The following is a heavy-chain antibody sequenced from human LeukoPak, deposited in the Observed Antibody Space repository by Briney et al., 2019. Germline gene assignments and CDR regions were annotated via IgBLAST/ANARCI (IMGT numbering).Heavy chain of an antibody. CDR3: AKGVRSGTYYNCFDP. CDR2: ISGDGDST. CDR1: GFTLNDYA. J-gene: IGHJ5*02. V-gene: IGHV3-43*02. D-gene: IGHD1-26*01. Sequence: GGSLRLSCVASGFTLNDYALHWVRQAPGKGLERISLISGDGDSTYYADSVKGRFTISRDNSKNSLYLQMSSLRAEDTAVYYCAKGVRSGTYYNCFDPWGQGTLVTVSS.